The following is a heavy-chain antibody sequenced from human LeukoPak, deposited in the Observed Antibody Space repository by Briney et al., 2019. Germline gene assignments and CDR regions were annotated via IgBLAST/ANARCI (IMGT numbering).Heavy chain of an antibody. J-gene: IGHJ5*02. V-gene: IGHV1-2*02. Sequence: ASVKVSCKASGYTFTDYYMHWVRQAPGQGLEWMGWINPKNGGSHSAQKFQGRVTMTRDTSISTAYMELSRLRSDDTAVYYCARDEDYGSGSYLGWFDPWGQGTLVTVSS. CDR2: INPKNGGS. CDR3: ARDEDYGSGSYLGWFDP. CDR1: GYTFTDYY. D-gene: IGHD3-10*01.